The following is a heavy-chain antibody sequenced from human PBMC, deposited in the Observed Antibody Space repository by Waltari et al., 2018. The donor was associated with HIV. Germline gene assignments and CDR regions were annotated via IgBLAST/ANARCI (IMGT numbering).Heavy chain of an antibody. Sequence: QVQLVQSGAEVKKPGASVTVSCKASGYTFTSYDINWERQATGPGLEWMGWMNPNSGNTGYAQKFQGRVTMTRNTSISTAYMELSSLRSEDTAVYYCARLGYCSSTSCYYYYYYGMDVWGQGTTVTVSS. CDR2: MNPNSGNT. CDR3: ARLGYCSSTSCYYYYYYGMDV. J-gene: IGHJ6*02. V-gene: IGHV1-8*01. D-gene: IGHD2-2*01. CDR1: GYTFTSYD.